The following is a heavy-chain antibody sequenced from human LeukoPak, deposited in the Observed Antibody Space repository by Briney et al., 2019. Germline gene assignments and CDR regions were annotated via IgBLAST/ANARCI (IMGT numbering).Heavy chain of an antibody. Sequence: SETLSLTCTVSDDSMSSFYWSWIRQPPGKGPEWIAYIYSTGATSYNPSLRSRVSISLDTSKSHFSLKLRSVTVADTAVYYCAANGGQDAFDIWGQGTMVTVSS. CDR3: AANGGQDAFDI. J-gene: IGHJ3*02. CDR2: IYSTGAT. CDR1: DDSMSSFY. V-gene: IGHV4-59*04. D-gene: IGHD4-23*01.